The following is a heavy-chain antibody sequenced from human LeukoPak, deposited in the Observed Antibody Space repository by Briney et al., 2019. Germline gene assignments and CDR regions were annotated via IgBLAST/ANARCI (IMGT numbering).Heavy chain of an antibody. Sequence: GESLKISCTASGYSFSKYWIGWVRQTPGKGLEWMGFIYSDKSLIRYSPSFEGQVTISADNSINTAYLQWNSLKASDTAMYYCGRYGLSGNGYTSYFYYGMDFWGQGTAVTVSS. J-gene: IGHJ6*02. D-gene: IGHD5-24*01. CDR2: IYSDKSLI. V-gene: IGHV5-51*01. CDR1: GYSFSKYW. CDR3: GRYGLSGNGYTSYFYYGMDF.